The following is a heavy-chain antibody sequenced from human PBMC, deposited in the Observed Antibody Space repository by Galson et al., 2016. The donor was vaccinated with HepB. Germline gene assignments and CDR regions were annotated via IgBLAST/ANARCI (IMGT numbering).Heavy chain of an antibody. CDR1: GFNFASYW. CDR3: AKGFCISTSCYAGFAGYHYMDV. CDR2: INSDGSDT. V-gene: IGHV3-74*03. Sequence: SLRLSCAASGFNFASYWMHWVRQGPGKGLVWVSRINSDGSDTTYADSVKGRFTISRDNAKNILYLQMNSLRAEDTAVYYCAKGFCISTSCYAGFAGYHYMDVWGKGTTVTVSS. D-gene: IGHD2-2*01. J-gene: IGHJ6*03.